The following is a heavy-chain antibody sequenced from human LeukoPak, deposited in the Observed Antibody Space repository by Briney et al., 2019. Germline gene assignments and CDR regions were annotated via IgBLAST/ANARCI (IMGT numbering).Heavy chain of an antibody. D-gene: IGHD2-8*01. CDR3: ARDDLVYTVHYGMDV. Sequence: LRLSCAASGFTSSDYYMSWIRQPAGKGLEWIGRIHTSESTNYNPSLKSRLTMSVDTSKNQFSLKLSSVTAADTAVYYCARDDLVYTVHYGMDVWGRGTTVTVSS. CDR1: GFTSSDYY. J-gene: IGHJ6*02. V-gene: IGHV4-4*07. CDR2: IHTSEST.